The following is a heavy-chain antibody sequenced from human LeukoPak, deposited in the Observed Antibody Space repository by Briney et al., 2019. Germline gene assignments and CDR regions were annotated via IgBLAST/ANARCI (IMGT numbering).Heavy chain of an antibody. CDR1: GFTFSNYA. V-gene: IGHV3-23*01. J-gene: IGHJ4*02. D-gene: IGHD6-13*01. Sequence: GGSLRLSCAASGFTFSNYAMTWVRQAPGKGLEWVSTISSSGGSIFYSDSVKGRFTISRDNSRNTVYLQMNSLRAEDTAIYYCAKDYSGSWYYFDHWGQGTLVTVSS. CDR3: AKDYSGSWYYFDH. CDR2: ISSSGGSI.